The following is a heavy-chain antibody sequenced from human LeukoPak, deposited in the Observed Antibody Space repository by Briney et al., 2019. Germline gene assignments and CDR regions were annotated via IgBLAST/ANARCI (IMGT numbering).Heavy chain of an antibody. J-gene: IGHJ4*02. Sequence: PGGSLRLSCAASGFSFSSYGMHWVRQAPGKGLEWVTFIRYDGSNKYYADSVKGRFTISRDNSKNTLYLQMNSLRAEDTAVYYCAKDLLGGKYSSSSFDYWGQGTLVTVSS. CDR2: IRYDGSNK. CDR3: AKDLLGGKYSSSSFDY. CDR1: GFSFSSYG. V-gene: IGHV3-30*02. D-gene: IGHD6-6*01.